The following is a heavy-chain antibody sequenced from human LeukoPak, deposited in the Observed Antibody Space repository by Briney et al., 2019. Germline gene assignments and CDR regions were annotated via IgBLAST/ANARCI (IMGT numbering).Heavy chain of an antibody. CDR3: AKEGADFWSGSYYFDY. D-gene: IGHD3-3*01. CDR1: GFTFSSYA. J-gene: IGHJ4*02. Sequence: PGGSLRLSCAASGFTFSSYAMSWVRQAPGKGLEWVSAISGSGVTTYYADSVKGRFTISRDNSKNTLYLQMSNLKAEDTAVYYCAKEGADFWSGSYYFDYWGQGTLVTVSS. V-gene: IGHV3-23*01. CDR2: ISGSGVTT.